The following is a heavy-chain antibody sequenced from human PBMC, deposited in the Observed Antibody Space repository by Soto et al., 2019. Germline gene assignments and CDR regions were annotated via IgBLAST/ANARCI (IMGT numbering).Heavy chain of an antibody. CDR1: GGSLTSGGFY. Sequence: QVQLQESGPGLVKPSETLSLTCTVSGGSLTSGGFYWSWIRQHPGKGLEWIAYIFHSGSTDYNPSLKSRVTISVDTSKNQFSLKLTFVTAADTAVYYCVRGGIAGNWFDPWGQGTLVTVSS. J-gene: IGHJ5*02. CDR3: VRGGIAGNWFDP. V-gene: IGHV4-31*03. CDR2: IFHSGST. D-gene: IGHD6-13*01.